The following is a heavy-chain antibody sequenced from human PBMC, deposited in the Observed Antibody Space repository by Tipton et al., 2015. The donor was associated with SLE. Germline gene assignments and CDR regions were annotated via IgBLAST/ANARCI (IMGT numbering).Heavy chain of an antibody. CDR1: GYSISSGYY. CDR3: ARDRGPYYYDSSGYYNAFDI. V-gene: IGHV4-31*03. D-gene: IGHD3-22*01. Sequence: TLSLTCSVSGYSISSGYYWSWIRQHPGKGLEWIGYIYYSGSTYYNPSLKSRVTISVDTSKNQFSLKLSSVTAADTAVYYCARDRGPYYYDSSGYYNAFDIWGQGTMVTVSS. CDR2: IYYSGST. J-gene: IGHJ3*02.